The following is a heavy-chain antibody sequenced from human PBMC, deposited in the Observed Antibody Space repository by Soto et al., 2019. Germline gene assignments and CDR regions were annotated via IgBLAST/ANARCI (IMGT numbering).Heavy chain of an antibody. CDR1: GYTFTSFA. CDR3: ARGPLRNWFDP. CDR2: INAGNGNT. D-gene: IGHD5-12*01. V-gene: IGHV1-3*01. J-gene: IGHJ5*02. Sequence: ASVKVSCKASGYTFTSFAMHWVRQAPGQRLEWMRWINAGNGNTKYSQKFQGRVTITKNTSASTAYMELSSLRSEDTAVYYCARGPLRNWFDPWGQGTLVTVSS.